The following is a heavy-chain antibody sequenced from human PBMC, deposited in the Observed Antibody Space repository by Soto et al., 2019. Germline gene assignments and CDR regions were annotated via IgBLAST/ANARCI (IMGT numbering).Heavy chain of an antibody. J-gene: IGHJ4*02. CDR1: GFTFSSYG. CDR3: ARDPDQQLVLPDY. V-gene: IGHV3-33*01. D-gene: IGHD6-13*01. Sequence: GGSLRLSCAASGFTFSSYGMHWVRQAPGKGLEWVAVIWYDGSNKYYADSVKGRFTISRDNSKNTLYLQMNSLRAEDTAVYYCARDPDQQLVLPDYWGQGTLVTVSS. CDR2: IWYDGSNK.